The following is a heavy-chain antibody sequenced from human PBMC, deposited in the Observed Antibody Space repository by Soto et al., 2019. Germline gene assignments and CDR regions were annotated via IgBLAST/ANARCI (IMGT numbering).Heavy chain of an antibody. V-gene: IGHV3-11*01. J-gene: IGHJ4*02. CDR2: ISSSGSTI. CDR3: ARSHLYYDSSGYPDY. Sequence: GGSLRLSCAASGFTFSDYYMSWIRQAPGKGLEWVSYISSSGSTIYYADSVKGRFTISRDNAKNSLYLQMNSLRAEDTAVYYCARSHLYYDSSGYPDYWXQGTLVTVSS. CDR1: GFTFSDYY. D-gene: IGHD3-22*01.